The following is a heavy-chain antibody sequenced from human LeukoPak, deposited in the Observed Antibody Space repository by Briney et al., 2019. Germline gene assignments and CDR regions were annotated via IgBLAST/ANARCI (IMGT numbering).Heavy chain of an antibody. CDR2: IYPGDSDT. J-gene: IGHJ3*02. D-gene: IGHD3-10*01. CDR3: ARHFHYYGSGSSAFDI. V-gene: IGHV5-51*01. Sequence: GESLKISCKGSGYSFTSYWIGWGRQMPGKGLEWMGIIYPGDSDTRYSPSFQGQVTISAGKSISTAYLQWSSLKASDTAMYYCARHFHYYGSGSSAFDIWGQGTMVTVSS. CDR1: GYSFTSYW.